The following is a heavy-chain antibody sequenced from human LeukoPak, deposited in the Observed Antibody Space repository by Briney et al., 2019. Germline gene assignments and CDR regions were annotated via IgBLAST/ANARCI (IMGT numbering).Heavy chain of an antibody. CDR2: IHYSGNT. J-gene: IGHJ5*02. V-gene: IGHV4-30-4*01. CDR1: GGSISSGDYY. D-gene: IGHD5-18*01. CDR3: ASLDVDTAMVRHGNWFNP. Sequence: SETLSLTCTVSGGSISSGDYYWSWIRQPPGKGLEWIGYIHYSGNTYYNPSLKSRVTISVDTSKNQFSLKLSSVTAADTAVYYCASLDVDTAMVRHGNWFNPWGQGTLVTVSS.